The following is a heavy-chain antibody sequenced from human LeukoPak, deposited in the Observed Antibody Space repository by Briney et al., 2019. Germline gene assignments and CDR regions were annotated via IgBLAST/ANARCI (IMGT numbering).Heavy chain of an antibody. Sequence: GGSLRLSCAASGFTFSNYWVSWVRQAPGKGLEWVVNINQDGGEKYYVDSVKGRFTISRDNARNSLYLQMNSLRAEDTAVYYCARERSYSGSYDFDYWGQGTLVTVSS. CDR1: GFTFSNYW. CDR2: INQDGGEK. J-gene: IGHJ4*02. D-gene: IGHD1-26*01. V-gene: IGHV3-7*01. CDR3: ARERSYSGSYDFDY.